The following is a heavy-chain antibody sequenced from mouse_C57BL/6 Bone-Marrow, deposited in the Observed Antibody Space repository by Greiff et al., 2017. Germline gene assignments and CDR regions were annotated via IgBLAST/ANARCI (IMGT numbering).Heavy chain of an antibody. D-gene: IGHD2-10*01. Sequence: EVKLVESGAELVRPGASVKLSCTASGFNIKDDYMHWVKQRPEQGLEWIGWIDPENGDTEYASKFQGKATITADTSSNTAYLQLSSLTSEDTAVYYCTPYYPSWFAYWGQGTLVTVSA. CDR1: GFNIKDDY. V-gene: IGHV14-4*01. CDR3: TPYYPSWFAY. J-gene: IGHJ3*01. CDR2: IDPENGDT.